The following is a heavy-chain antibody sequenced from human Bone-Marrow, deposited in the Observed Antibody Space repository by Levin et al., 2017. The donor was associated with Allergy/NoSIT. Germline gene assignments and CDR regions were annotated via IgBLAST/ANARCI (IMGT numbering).Heavy chain of an antibody. CDR2: INHSGST. CDR3: ARGNSSSWYDFGYYYYYGMDV. V-gene: IGHV4-34*01. Sequence: SETLSLTCAVYGGSFSGYYWSWIRQPPGKGLEWIGEINHSGSTNYNPSLKSRVTISVDTSKNQFSLKLSSVTAADTAVYYCARGNSSSWYDFGYYYYYGMDVWGQGTTVTVSS. D-gene: IGHD6-13*01. CDR1: GGSFSGYY. J-gene: IGHJ6*02.